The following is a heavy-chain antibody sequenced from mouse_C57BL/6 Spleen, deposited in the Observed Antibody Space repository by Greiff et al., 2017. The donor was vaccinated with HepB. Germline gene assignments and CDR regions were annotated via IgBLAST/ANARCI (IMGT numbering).Heavy chain of an antibody. Sequence: DVHLVESGEGLVKPGGSLKLSCAASGFTFSSYAMSWVRQTPEKRLEWVAYISSGGDYIYYADTVKGRFTISRDNARNTLYLQMSSLKSEDTAMYYCTRDDDYDEGYAMDYWGQGTSVTVSS. J-gene: IGHJ4*01. CDR2: ISSGGDYI. CDR3: TRDDDYDEGYAMDY. D-gene: IGHD2-4*01. V-gene: IGHV5-9-1*02. CDR1: GFTFSSYA.